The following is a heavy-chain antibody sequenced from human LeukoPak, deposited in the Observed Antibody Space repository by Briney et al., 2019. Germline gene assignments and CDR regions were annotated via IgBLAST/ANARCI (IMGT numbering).Heavy chain of an antibody. D-gene: IGHD6-13*01. V-gene: IGHV3-48*01. J-gene: IGHJ4*02. Sequence: GGSLRLSCAVSGFTFNSYSMNWVRQTPGKGLEWVSYISRSGSTIYYADSVKGRFTISRDNSKNTLYLQMNSLRAEDTAVYYCAKEGGSSWYDYWGQGTLVTVSS. CDR3: AKEGGSSWYDY. CDR2: ISRSGSTI. CDR1: GFTFNSYS.